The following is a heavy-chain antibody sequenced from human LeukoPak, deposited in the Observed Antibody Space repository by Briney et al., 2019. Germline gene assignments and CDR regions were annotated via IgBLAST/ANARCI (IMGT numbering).Heavy chain of an antibody. J-gene: IGHJ5*02. CDR1: GRSISSGSYY. Sequence: SETLSLTCTVSGRSISSGSYYWSWIRQPGGKGLEWIARIYTSGSTNYNRSLKSRVTISVDTSKNQFSLKLSSVTAADTAVYYCARGDSSSWYRGGWFDPWGQGTLVTVSS. CDR2: IYTSGST. D-gene: IGHD6-13*01. V-gene: IGHV4-61*02. CDR3: ARGDSSSWYRGGWFDP.